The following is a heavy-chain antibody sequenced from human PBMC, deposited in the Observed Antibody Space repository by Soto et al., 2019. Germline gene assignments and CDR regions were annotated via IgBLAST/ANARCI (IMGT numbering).Heavy chain of an antibody. CDR2: ISYDGSNK. J-gene: IGHJ6*02. V-gene: IGHV3-30*18. CDR3: AKESMSVAVSASRVYGMDV. CDR1: GFTFSSYG. D-gene: IGHD6-6*01. Sequence: PGGSLRLSCAASGFTFSSYGMHWVRQAPGKGLEWVAVISYDGSNKYYADSVKGRFTISRDNSKNTLYLQMNSLRAEDTAVYYCAKESMSVAVSASRVYGMDVWGQGTTVTVSS.